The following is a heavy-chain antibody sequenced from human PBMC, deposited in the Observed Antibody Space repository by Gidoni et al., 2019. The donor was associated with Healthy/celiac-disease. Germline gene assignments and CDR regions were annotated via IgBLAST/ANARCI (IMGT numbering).Heavy chain of an antibody. J-gene: IGHJ4*02. CDR1: GGSISSRGYP. V-gene: IGHV4-30-2*01. CDR3: ARGPSNTMVRGVTFFFDY. Sequence: QLQLQESGSGLVKPSQTLSLTCAVSGGSISSRGYPWSWIRQPPGKGLEWIGYIYHSGSTYYNPSLKSRVTISVDRSKNQFSLKLSSVTAADTAVYYCARGPSNTMVRGVTFFFDYWGQGTLVTVSS. D-gene: IGHD3-10*01. CDR2: IYHSGST.